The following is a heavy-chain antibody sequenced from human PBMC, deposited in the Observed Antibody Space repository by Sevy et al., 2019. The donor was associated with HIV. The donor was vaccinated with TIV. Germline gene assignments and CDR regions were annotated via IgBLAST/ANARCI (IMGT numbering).Heavy chain of an antibody. Sequence: GGSLRLSCAASGFTFSSYSMNWVRQAPGKGLEWVSSISSSSSYIYYADSVKGRFTISRDNAKSSLYLQMNSLRAEDTAVYYCARYYDSSGYYPVDYWGQGTLVTVSS. CDR3: ARYYDSSGYYPVDY. CDR1: GFTFSSYS. V-gene: IGHV3-21*01. J-gene: IGHJ4*02. D-gene: IGHD3-22*01. CDR2: ISSSSSYI.